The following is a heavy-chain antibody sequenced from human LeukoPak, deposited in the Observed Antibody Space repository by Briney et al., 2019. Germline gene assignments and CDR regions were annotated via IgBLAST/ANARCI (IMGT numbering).Heavy chain of an antibody. Sequence: GESLKISCQVSGYIFTNYWIGWVRQMPGKGLESVGIIYPADSDTTYSLSFQGQVTISADKSISTVYLQWSSLKASDTAMYYCARQSRDGSKTRGYYFDYWGPGTQVTVSS. CDR3: ARQSRDGSKTRGYYFDY. CDR2: IYPADSDT. V-gene: IGHV5-51*01. J-gene: IGHJ4*02. D-gene: IGHD3-10*01. CDR1: GYIFTNYW.